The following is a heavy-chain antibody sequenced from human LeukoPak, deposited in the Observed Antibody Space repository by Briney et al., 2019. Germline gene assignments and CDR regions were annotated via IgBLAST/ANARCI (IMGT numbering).Heavy chain of an antibody. V-gene: IGHV1-8*01. J-gene: IGHJ4*02. CDR3: ARALRGVAVAGTSYYFDY. CDR1: GYTFTSYD. CDR2: MNSNSGNT. D-gene: IGHD6-19*01. Sequence: ASVKVSCKASGYTFTSYDINWVRQATGQGLEWMGLMNSNSGNTGYAQKFQGRVIMTRNTSISTAYMELSSLRSEDTAVYYCARALRGVAVAGTSYYFDYWGQGTLVTVSS.